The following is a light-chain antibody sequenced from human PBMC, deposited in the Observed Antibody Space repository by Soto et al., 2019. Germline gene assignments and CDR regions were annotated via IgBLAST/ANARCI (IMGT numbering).Light chain of an antibody. V-gene: IGKV1-39*01. Sequence: DIQMTQSPSSLSASVGDRVTITCRASQSISSYLNWYQQKVGKAPKLLIHAVSSLQSGVPSRFSGSGSGTDFTLTISSLQPEDFATYYCQQSYSTPCTFAQGTKLEI. CDR3: QQSYSTPCT. CDR1: QSISSY. CDR2: AVS. J-gene: IGKJ2*02.